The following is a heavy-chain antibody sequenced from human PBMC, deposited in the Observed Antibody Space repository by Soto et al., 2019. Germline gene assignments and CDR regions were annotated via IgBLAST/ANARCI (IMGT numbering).Heavy chain of an antibody. Sequence: PGGSLRLSCLASGFTFRSYAMTWVRQGPGRGLEWVSAISGSGGSAFSADSVKGRFTISRDMSKKTMYLQMNSLRAEDSAVYYCARASIGFTMSLWGRGTLVTVSS. CDR1: GFTFRSYA. CDR3: ARASIGFTMSL. J-gene: IGHJ4*02. V-gene: IGHV3-23*01. CDR2: ISGSGGSA. D-gene: IGHD6-25*01.